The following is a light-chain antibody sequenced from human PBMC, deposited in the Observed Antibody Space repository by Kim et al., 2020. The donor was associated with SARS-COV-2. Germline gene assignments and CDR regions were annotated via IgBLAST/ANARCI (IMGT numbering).Light chain of an antibody. CDR2: WAS. Sequence: DFVMTQSPDSLAVSLGERATINCKSSQSVLYSSDNKNYLAWYQQKSGQPPRLLIYWASTRESGVPDRFSGSGSGTDFTLTISSLQAEDVAVYYCQQYYSTPVTFGGGTKVEIK. CDR3: QQYYSTPVT. J-gene: IGKJ4*01. CDR1: QSVLYSSDNKNY. V-gene: IGKV4-1*01.